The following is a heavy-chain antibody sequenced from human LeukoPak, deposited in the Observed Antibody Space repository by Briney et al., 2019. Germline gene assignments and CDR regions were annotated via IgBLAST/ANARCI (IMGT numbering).Heavy chain of an antibody. J-gene: IGHJ3*02. V-gene: IGHV3-23*01. CDR2: VSGSGNTI. CDR1: GFSFKTYD. D-gene: IGHD2-2*01. CDR3: ARDRRRYCSSTSCSYAFDI. Sequence: GGSLRLSCSASGFSFKTYDLSWVRQAPGEGLEGVSVVSGSGNTIYYADSVKGRLTISRDNSKNTLYLQMNSLRTEDTAVYYCARDRRRYCSSTSCSYAFDIWGQGTMVTVSS.